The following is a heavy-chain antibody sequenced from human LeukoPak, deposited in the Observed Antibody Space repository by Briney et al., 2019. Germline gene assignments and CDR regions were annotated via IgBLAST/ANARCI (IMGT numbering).Heavy chain of an antibody. V-gene: IGHV3-23*01. CDR2: ISGSGGST. J-gene: IGHJ3*02. CDR1: GFTFSSYD. Sequence: GGTLRLSCAASGFTFSSYDMSWVSQAPGKGLEWVSAISGSGGSTYYADSVKGRFTISRDNSKNTLYLQMNSLRAEDTAVYYCAKDQWWFGESDAFDIWGQGTMVTVSS. CDR3: AKDQWWFGESDAFDI. D-gene: IGHD3-10*01.